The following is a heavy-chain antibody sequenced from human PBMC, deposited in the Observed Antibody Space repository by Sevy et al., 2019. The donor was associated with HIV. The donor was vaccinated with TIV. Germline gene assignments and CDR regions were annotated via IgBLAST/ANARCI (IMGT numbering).Heavy chain of an antibody. D-gene: IGHD3-22*01. Sequence: GGSLRLSCAASRFTFSNYAMNWVRQAPGKGLEWVSGISGTGGSGDKTNYADSVKGQFTISRDDSKNSLYLQLNSLRAEDTAIYYCARKYDSSGYFDYWGQGTLVTVSS. CDR1: RFTFSNYA. CDR3: ARKYDSSGYFDY. CDR2: ISGTGGSGDKT. V-gene: IGHV3-23*01. J-gene: IGHJ4*02.